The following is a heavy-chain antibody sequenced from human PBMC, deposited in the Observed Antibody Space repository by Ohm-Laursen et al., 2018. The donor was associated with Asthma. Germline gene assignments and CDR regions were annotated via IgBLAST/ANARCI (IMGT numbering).Heavy chain of an antibody. D-gene: IGHD4-17*01. V-gene: IGHV3-21*01. CDR1: GYTFSRYS. Sequence: SLRLSCAASGYTFSRYSIHWVRQAPGKGLEWVASISTASTFIYYADSVRGRFTISRDNAKNSLYLQMNSLRAEDTAVYYCARAPYGDYFGYWGQGTLVTVSS. J-gene: IGHJ4*02. CDR3: ARAPYGDYFGY. CDR2: ISTASTFI.